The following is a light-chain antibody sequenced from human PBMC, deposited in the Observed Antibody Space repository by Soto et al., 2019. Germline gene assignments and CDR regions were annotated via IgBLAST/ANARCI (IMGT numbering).Light chain of an antibody. CDR1: QSISRY. V-gene: IGKV3-11*01. CDR2: DAS. CDR3: QQYNNWPPA. Sequence: EIVLTQSPATLSLSPGEIATLSFRASQSISRYLAWYQQKPGQAPRLLIYDASNRATGIPARFSGSGSGTEFTLAISSLQSEDFAVYYCQQYNNWPPAFGQGTRLEIK. J-gene: IGKJ5*01.